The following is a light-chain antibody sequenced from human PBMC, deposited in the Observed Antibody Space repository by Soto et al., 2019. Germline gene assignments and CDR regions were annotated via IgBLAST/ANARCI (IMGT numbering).Light chain of an antibody. Sequence: EIVLTQSPGSLSLSPGERATLSCRASQSVSSTFFAWYQQRPGQAPRLLRYGASSRATGIPERFSGSGSGTYFTLTISRLEPEDFGVYYCQQFESSETFVKGTKVEIK. CDR3: QQFESSET. V-gene: IGKV3-20*01. CDR1: QSVSSTF. J-gene: IGKJ1*01. CDR2: GAS.